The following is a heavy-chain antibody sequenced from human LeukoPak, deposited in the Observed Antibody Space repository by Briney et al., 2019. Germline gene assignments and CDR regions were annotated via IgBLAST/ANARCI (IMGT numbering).Heavy chain of an antibody. CDR2: IYYTGST. CDR3: ASSYFYDGNSYFDY. Sequence: SETLSLTCNVSGDSITSYYWNWIRQPPGKGLEWIGYIYYTGSTNSNPSLKSRLTISLDTSKKHFSLKLSSVTAADTAIYYRASSYFYDGNSYFDYWGQGALVTVSS. CDR1: GDSITSYY. J-gene: IGHJ4*02. D-gene: IGHD3-22*01. V-gene: IGHV4-59*08.